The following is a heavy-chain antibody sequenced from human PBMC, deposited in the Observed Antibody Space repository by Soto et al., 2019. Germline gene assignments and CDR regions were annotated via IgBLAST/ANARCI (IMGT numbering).Heavy chain of an antibody. D-gene: IGHD1-26*01. J-gene: IGHJ4*02. CDR3: ARREIQGPIDY. V-gene: IGHV4-28*01. CDR1: GYSISSSNW. Sequence: QVQLQESGPGLVKPSDTLSLTCAVSGYSISSSNWWGWIRQPPGKGLEWIGYIYYSGTTYYNPSHKRRVTMSVDTSKNQVSLQLTSVTAVDTAVYYCARREIQGPIDYWGQGTLVTVSS. CDR2: IYYSGTT.